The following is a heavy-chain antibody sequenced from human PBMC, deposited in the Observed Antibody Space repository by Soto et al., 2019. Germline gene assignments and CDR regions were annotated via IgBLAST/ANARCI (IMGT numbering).Heavy chain of an antibody. Sequence: PSETLSLTCAVYGGSFSDYYWTWVRQAPGRGLEWIGEINHSGSTYDNPSLKSQVTISVDTSKNQFSLKLSSVTAADTAVYYCARGVVRRVIIQNTGFFDYWGQGTPVTVSS. CDR2: INHSGST. CDR1: GGSFSDYY. CDR3: ARGVVRRVIIQNTGFFDY. D-gene: IGHD3-10*01. V-gene: IGHV4-34*01. J-gene: IGHJ4*02.